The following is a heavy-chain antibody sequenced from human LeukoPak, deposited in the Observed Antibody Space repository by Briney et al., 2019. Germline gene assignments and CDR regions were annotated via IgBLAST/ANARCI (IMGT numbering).Heavy chain of an antibody. V-gene: IGHV3-30*18. CDR3: AKSISAAGDF. D-gene: IGHD6-13*01. CDR1: GFDFNSSG. Sequence: GSLRLSCAASGFDFNSSGMHWVRQAPGKGLEWVAVISYDGSKNFYADSVKGRFTISRRNSKNTLFLQLNSLKLEDTAVYYCAKSISAAGDFWGQGSLVTVSS. J-gene: IGHJ4*02. CDR2: ISYDGSKN.